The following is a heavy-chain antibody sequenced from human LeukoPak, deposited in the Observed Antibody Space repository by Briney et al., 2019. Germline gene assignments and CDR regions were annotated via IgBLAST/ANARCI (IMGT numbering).Heavy chain of an antibody. CDR1: GFTFSSCA. Sequence: GGSLRLSCAASGFTFSSCAMSWVRQAPGKGLEWVSAISGSGGSTYYADSVKGRFTISRDNSKNTLYLQMNSLRAEDTAVYYCAPLPSMSIYYNMDVWGKGTTVTVSS. CDR2: ISGSGGST. V-gene: IGHV3-23*01. D-gene: IGHD2-8*01. J-gene: IGHJ6*03. CDR3: APLPSMSIYYNMDV.